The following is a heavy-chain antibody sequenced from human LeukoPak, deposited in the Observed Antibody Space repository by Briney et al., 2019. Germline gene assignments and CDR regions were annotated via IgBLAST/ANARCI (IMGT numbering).Heavy chain of an antibody. Sequence: ASVKVSCKASGYTFTSYGISWVRQAPGQGLEWMGWISAYNGNTNYAQKLQGRVTMTTDTSTSTAYMELRSLRSDDTAVYYCARVGGDIVVVVAATAQFDYWGQGTLVTVSS. CDR1: GYTFTSYG. V-gene: IGHV1-18*01. J-gene: IGHJ4*02. D-gene: IGHD2-15*01. CDR3: ARVGGDIVVVVAATAQFDY. CDR2: ISAYNGNT.